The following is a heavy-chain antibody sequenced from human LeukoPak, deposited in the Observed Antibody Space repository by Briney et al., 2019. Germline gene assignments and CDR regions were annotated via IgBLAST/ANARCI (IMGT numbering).Heavy chain of an antibody. V-gene: IGHV4-38-2*01. CDR3: ARRDTELDY. J-gene: IGHJ4*02. D-gene: IGHD1-14*01. Sequence: SETLSLTCAVSGYSISSGYYWGWVRQPPGKGLEWIGSIYHSGSTYYNPSLKSRVTILVDTSKNQFSLKLSSVTAADTAVYYCARRDTELDYWGQGTLVTVSS. CDR2: IYHSGST. CDR1: GYSISSGYY.